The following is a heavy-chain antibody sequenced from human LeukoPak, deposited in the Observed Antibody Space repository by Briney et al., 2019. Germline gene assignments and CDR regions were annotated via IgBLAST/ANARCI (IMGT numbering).Heavy chain of an antibody. CDR2: IKEDGSEE. J-gene: IGHJ4*02. CDR3: TGSSGY. CDR1: GFTFSRSW. D-gene: IGHD3-10*01. Sequence: GGSLSLSCAASGFTFSRSWMSWVRQAPGKGLEWVANIKEDGSEEYYVDSVKGRFTISRDNAKNSLYLQMNSLRGEDTAVYYCTGSSGYWGQGTLVIVSS. V-gene: IGHV3-7*01.